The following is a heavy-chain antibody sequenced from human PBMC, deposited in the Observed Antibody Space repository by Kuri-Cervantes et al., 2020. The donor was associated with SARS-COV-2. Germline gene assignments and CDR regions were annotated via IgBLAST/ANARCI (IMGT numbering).Heavy chain of an antibody. CDR1: GFPFSTYV. CDR3: AREGSSRRLGTFDY. D-gene: IGHD6-13*01. Sequence: GESLKISCAASGFPFSTYVMTWVRQAPGKGLEWLSALSSSGDITYYADSVKGRFTISRDNSKNTLYLQMNSLRAEDTAVYYCAREGSSRRLGTFDYWGQGTLVTVSS. V-gene: IGHV3-23*01. J-gene: IGHJ4*02. CDR2: LSSSGDIT.